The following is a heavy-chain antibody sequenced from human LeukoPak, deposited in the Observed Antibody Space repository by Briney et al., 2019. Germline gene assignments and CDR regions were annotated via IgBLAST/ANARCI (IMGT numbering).Heavy chain of an antibody. D-gene: IGHD6-19*01. CDR2: INAGNGDT. Sequence: GASVKVSCKASGYTFTSYAMHWVHQAPGQRLEWMGWINAGNGDTKYSQKFQGRVTITRDTSASTAYMELSSLRSEDTAVYYCARDYSAVAGIDYWGQGTLVTVSS. J-gene: IGHJ4*02. CDR1: GYTFTSYA. V-gene: IGHV1-3*01. CDR3: ARDYSAVAGIDY.